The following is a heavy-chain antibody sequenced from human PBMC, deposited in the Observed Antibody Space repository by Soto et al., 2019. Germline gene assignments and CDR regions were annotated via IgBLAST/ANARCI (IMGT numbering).Heavy chain of an antibody. D-gene: IGHD4-17*01. V-gene: IGHV4-34*12. J-gene: IGHJ4*02. CDR1: GGSFSGYF. CDR3: ARSEATVLDY. CDR2: TIQSGST. Sequence: SETLSLTCAVYGGSFSGYFWSWIRQPSGMGLEWIGETIQSGSTNYNPSLKSRVTISVDTSKNHFSLKLSSVTAADTAVYYCARSEATVLDYWGQGTLVTVS.